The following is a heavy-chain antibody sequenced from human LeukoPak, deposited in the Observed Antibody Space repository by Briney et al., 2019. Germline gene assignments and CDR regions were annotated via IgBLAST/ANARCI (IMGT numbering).Heavy chain of an antibody. J-gene: IGHJ4*02. CDR2: IITIFGTA. D-gene: IGHD5-24*01. Sequence: ASVTVSCKASGGTFISYAISWVRQAPGQGLEWMGGIITIFGTANYAQKFQGRVTITTDESTSTAYMELSSLRSEDTAVYYCARASEMATIFDHWGQGTLVTVSS. CDR1: GGTFISYA. CDR3: ARASEMATIFDH. V-gene: IGHV1-69*05.